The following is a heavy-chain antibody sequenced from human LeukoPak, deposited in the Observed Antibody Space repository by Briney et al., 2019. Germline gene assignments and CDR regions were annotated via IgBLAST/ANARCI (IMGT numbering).Heavy chain of an antibody. CDR3: ARQRRVYQLLSGKFWFDP. D-gene: IGHD2-2*01. CDR2: IYHSGST. V-gene: IGHV4-38-2*02. J-gene: IGHJ5*02. CDR1: GYSISSGYY. Sequence: SETLSLTCTVSGYSISSGYYWGWIRQPPGKGLEWIGSIYHSGSTYYNPSLKSRVTISVDTSKNQFSLKLSSVTAADTAVYYCARQRRVYQLLSGKFWFDPWGQGTLVTVSS.